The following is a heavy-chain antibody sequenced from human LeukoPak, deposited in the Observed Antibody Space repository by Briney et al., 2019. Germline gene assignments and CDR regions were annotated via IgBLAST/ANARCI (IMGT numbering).Heavy chain of an antibody. J-gene: IGHJ3*01. CDR3: ARAGYYGDDAFDL. CDR2: IRQDGSE. Sequence: GGSLRLSCVASGFIIGSYWMSWVRQAPGKGLEGVANIRQDGSEKYVDSVKGRLTISRDNAKNSLYLQMNNLTAADTAIYYCARAGYYGDDAFDLWGQGTRVTVSS. CDR1: GFIIGSYW. V-gene: IGHV3-7*01. D-gene: IGHD2/OR15-2a*01.